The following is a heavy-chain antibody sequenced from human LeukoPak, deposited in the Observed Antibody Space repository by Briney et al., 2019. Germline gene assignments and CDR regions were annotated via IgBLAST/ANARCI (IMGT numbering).Heavy chain of an antibody. CDR3: AHSLRMTYGMDV. J-gene: IGHJ6*02. Sequence: SAKVSCKASGGTFSSYAISWVRQAPGQGLEWMGRIIPILGIANYAQKFQGRVTITADKSTSTAYMELSSLRSEDTAVYYCAHSLRMTYGMDVWGQGTTVTVSS. D-gene: IGHD2-15*01. V-gene: IGHV1-69*04. CDR2: IIPILGIA. CDR1: GGTFSSYA.